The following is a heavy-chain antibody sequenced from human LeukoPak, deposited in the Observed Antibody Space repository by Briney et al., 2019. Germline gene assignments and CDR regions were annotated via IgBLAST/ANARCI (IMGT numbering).Heavy chain of an antibody. V-gene: IGHV1-18*01. Sequence: ASVKVSCKASGYTFTSYGINWVRQAPGQGLEWMGWISAYNGNTNYAQKLQGRATMTTDTSTSTAYMELRSLRSDDTAVYYCARGDYYGSGTYYKKTVDYWGQGTLVTVSS. CDR1: GYTFTSYG. J-gene: IGHJ4*02. CDR2: ISAYNGNT. CDR3: ARGDYYGSGTYYKKTVDY. D-gene: IGHD3-10*01.